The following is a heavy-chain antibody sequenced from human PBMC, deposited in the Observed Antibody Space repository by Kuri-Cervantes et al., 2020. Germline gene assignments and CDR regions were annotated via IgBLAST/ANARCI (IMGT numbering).Heavy chain of an antibody. CDR3: AREGPYDILTGYSDKTYYYYYMDV. CDR2: ISSSSSYI. CDR1: GFTCSDYC. Sequence: ESLKISCAASGFTCSDYCMSWIRQAPGKGLERVSSISSSSSYIYYADSVKGRFTISRDNAKNSLYLQMNSLRAEDTAVYYCAREGPYDILTGYSDKTYYYYYMDVWGKGTTVTVSS. V-gene: IGHV3-21*01. J-gene: IGHJ6*03. D-gene: IGHD3-9*01.